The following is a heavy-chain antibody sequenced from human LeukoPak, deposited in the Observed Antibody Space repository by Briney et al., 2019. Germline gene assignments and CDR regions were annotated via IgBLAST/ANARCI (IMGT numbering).Heavy chain of an antibody. CDR3: ARDLPSPVISVADDY. CDR1: GYTFTGYY. J-gene: IGHJ4*02. Sequence: ASVKVSCRASGYTFTGYYMFWLRQAPGQGLEWIGRINPNSGGTNYAQKFQGRVTMTRDTSITTAYMELSSLTSDDTAVYYCARDLPSPVISVADDYWGQGTLVTVSS. CDR2: INPNSGGT. V-gene: IGHV1-2*06. D-gene: IGHD6-19*01.